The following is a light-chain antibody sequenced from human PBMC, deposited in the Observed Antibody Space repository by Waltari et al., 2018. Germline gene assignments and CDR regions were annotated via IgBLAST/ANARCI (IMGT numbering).Light chain of an antibody. V-gene: IGKV3-11*01. Sequence: DIVLTQSPATLSLSPGERATLSCRASQSINNYLAWYQQKPGQAPRLLIYSASNRPTGIPARFSGSGYGTDFFHTISSLDPEDFAVYYCQQRSSWPRTFGQGTRVEIK. CDR3: QQRSSWPRT. CDR2: SAS. J-gene: IGKJ1*01. CDR1: QSINNY.